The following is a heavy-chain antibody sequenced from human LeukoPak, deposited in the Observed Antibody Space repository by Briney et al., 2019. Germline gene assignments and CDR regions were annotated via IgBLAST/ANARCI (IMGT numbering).Heavy chain of an antibody. Sequence: SETLSLTCAVYGGSFSGYYWSWIRQPPGKGLEWIGEINHSGSTNYNPSLKSRVTISVDTSKNQFSLKLSSVTAADTAVYYCARQTSSSSSFDYWGQGTLVTVSS. CDR1: GGSFSGYY. CDR3: ARQTSSSSSFDY. D-gene: IGHD6-6*01. V-gene: IGHV4-34*01. J-gene: IGHJ4*02. CDR2: INHSGST.